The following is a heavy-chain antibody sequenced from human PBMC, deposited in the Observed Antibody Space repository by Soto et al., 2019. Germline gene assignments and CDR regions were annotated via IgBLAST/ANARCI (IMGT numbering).Heavy chain of an antibody. Sequence: GASVKVSCKASGGTFSSYAISWVRQAPGQGLEWMGGITPIFGTANYAQKFQGRVTITADESTSTAYMELSSLRSEDTAVYYCARGNIVLRVYAHGYYYGMDVWGQGTTVTLSS. V-gene: IGHV1-69*13. D-gene: IGHD2-8*01. CDR2: ITPIFGTA. CDR3: ARGNIVLRVYAHGYYYGMDV. J-gene: IGHJ6*02. CDR1: GGTFSSYA.